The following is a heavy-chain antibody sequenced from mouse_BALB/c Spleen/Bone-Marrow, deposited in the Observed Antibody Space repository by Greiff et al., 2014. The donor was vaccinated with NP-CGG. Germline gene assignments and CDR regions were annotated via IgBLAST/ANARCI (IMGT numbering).Heavy chain of an antibody. J-gene: IGHJ4*01. D-gene: IGHD2-3*01. CDR3: ARWLLPYGLDY. V-gene: IGHV14-3*02. CDR2: IDPANGNT. CDR1: GFNIKDTY. Sequence: DVKLQESGAGLVKPGASVKLSCTASGFNIKDTYMHWVKQRPEQGLEWIGRIDPANGNTKYDPKFQGKATITADTSSNTAYLQLSSLTSEDTAVYYCARWLLPYGLDYWGQGTSVTVSS.